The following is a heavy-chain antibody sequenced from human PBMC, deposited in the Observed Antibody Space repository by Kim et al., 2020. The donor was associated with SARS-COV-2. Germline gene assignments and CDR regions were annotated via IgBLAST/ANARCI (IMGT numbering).Heavy chain of an antibody. CDR2: IIPTEGST. J-gene: IGHJ3*02. CDR3: AIGQGVRAFDM. Sequence: ASVKVSCKASGYTFTRYNIHWVRQAPGQGLEWMGRIIPTEGSTTYAQRVQGRVTVTRDTPTSTVYMELSSLRSEDTAVYYCAIGQGVRAFDMWGQGTLVT. CDR1: GYTFTRYN. V-gene: IGHV1-46*01. D-gene: IGHD3-10*01.